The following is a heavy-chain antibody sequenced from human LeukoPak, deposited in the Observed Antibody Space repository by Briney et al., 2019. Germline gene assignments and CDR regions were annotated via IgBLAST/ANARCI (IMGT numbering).Heavy chain of an antibody. CDR1: GFTFSSYW. J-gene: IGHJ4*02. V-gene: IGHV3-7*01. D-gene: IGHD3-10*01. CDR2: IKQDGSEK. Sequence: GGSLRLSCAASGFTFSSYWMSWVRQAPGKGLEWVANIKQDGSEKYYVDSVKGRFTISRDNAKNSLYLQMNSLRAEDTAVYYCARDAALLWFGELFPYFDYWGQGTLVTVSS. CDR3: ARDAALLWFGELFPYFDY.